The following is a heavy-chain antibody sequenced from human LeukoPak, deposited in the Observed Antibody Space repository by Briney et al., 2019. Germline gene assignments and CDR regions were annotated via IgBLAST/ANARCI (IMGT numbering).Heavy chain of an antibody. J-gene: IGHJ4*02. Sequence: PSDTLSLTCTVSGYSISSGYFWGWIRQPPGKGLEWIGSIYHSGSTYYNPSLKSRVTISVDTSKNQFSLKMSSVTAADTAVYYCARTGYSSSYYKFRFDYWGQGTLVTVSS. CDR3: ARTGYSSSYYKFRFDY. CDR2: IYHSGST. D-gene: IGHD6-13*01. V-gene: IGHV4-38-2*02. CDR1: GYSISSGYF.